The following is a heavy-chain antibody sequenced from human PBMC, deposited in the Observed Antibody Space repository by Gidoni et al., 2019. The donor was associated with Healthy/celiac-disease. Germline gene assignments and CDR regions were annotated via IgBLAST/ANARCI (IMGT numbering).Heavy chain of an antibody. CDR1: GFTFRDYY. V-gene: IGHV3-11*06. CDR3: ARARLAQRRDAFDI. J-gene: IGHJ3*02. Sequence: QVQLVESGGGLVKPGGSLRLSCEDHGFTFRDYYMSWIRKAPGKGLEWVSYISSSSSYTNSADSVKGRFTISRDNAKNSLYLQMNSLRAEDTAVYYCARARLAQRRDAFDIWGQGTMVTVSS. CDR2: ISSSSSYT.